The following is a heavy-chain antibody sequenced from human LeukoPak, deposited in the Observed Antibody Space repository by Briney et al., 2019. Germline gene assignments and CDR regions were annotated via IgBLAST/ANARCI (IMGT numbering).Heavy chain of an antibody. CDR3: ARGSGAEMSSGFFDY. V-gene: IGHV4-34*01. Sequence: PSETLSLTCAVYGGSFSGYYWSWIRQPPGKGLEWIGEINHSGSTNYNPSLKNRVTISVDTSKNQFSLKLSSVTAADTAVYYCARGSGAEMSSGFFDYWGQGTLVTVSS. CDR1: GGSFSGYY. CDR2: INHSGST. J-gene: IGHJ4*02. D-gene: IGHD6-19*01.